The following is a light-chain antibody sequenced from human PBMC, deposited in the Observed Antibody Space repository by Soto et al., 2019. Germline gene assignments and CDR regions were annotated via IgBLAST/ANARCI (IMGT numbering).Light chain of an antibody. V-gene: IGLV1-40*01. CDR3: QSYDSARGVRRL. CDR2: GNN. CDR1: SSNIGAGYD. Sequence: QSVLTQPPSVSGAPGQRVTISCTGSSSNIGAGYDVHWYQHLPGTAPKLLIYGNNNRPSGVPDRFSGSRSGTSASLAITGLQAEDEADYFCQSYDSARGVRRLFGGGPKLTVL. J-gene: IGLJ2*01.